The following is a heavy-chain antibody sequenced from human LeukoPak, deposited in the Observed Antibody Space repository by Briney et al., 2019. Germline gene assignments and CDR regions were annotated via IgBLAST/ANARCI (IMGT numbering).Heavy chain of an antibody. Sequence: TSETLSLTCTVSGGSISSYYGSWIRQSPGKGLEWIGYIYYSGSTHYNPSLKSRVTISVDTSKNQFSLKLSSLTTADTAVYYCARATNYYDSSGYYPMPHFDYWGRGTLVTVSS. CDR2: IYYSGST. D-gene: IGHD3-22*01. CDR1: GGSISSYY. V-gene: IGHV4-59*01. J-gene: IGHJ4*02. CDR3: ARATNYYDSSGYYPMPHFDY.